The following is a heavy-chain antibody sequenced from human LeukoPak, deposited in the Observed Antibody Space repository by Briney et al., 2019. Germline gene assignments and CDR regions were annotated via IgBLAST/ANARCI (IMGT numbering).Heavy chain of an antibody. J-gene: IGHJ6*03. CDR1: GGTFSSYA. V-gene: IGHV1-69*13. CDR2: IIPIFGTA. Sequence: SVKVSCKASGGTFSSYAIGWVLQAPGQGLEWMGWIIPIFGTAYYAQKSQGRVTITADESTSTAYMELSSLRSEDTAVYYCARDGSYYDFWSGYYRTPLYYYYYYMDVWGKGTTVTVSS. D-gene: IGHD3-3*01. CDR3: ARDGSYYDFWSGYYRTPLYYYYYYMDV.